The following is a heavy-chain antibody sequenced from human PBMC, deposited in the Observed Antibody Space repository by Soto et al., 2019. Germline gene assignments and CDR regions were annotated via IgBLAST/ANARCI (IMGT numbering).Heavy chain of an antibody. V-gene: IGHV3-23*01. CDR2: ISGGGGTI. CDR1: GFTFSDYA. J-gene: IGHJ3*01. D-gene: IGHD5-12*01. Sequence: EVQLLESGGGLVQPGGSLRLSCAASGFTFSDYAMSWVRQAPGKGLEWVSDISGGGGTIYYADSVKGRFTISRDNSQNTVYLQMNSLRAEDTAVYFCAKDSRQWLDAFDFWGQGTMVTVSS. CDR3: AKDSRQWLDAFDF.